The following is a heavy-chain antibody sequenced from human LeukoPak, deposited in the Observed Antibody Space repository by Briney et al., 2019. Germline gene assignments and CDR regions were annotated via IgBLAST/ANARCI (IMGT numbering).Heavy chain of an antibody. CDR3: AKFQTHYGDTFDY. J-gene: IGHJ4*02. D-gene: IGHD4-17*01. CDR2: ISGSGGST. CDR1: GFTFSSYA. V-gene: IGHV3-23*01. Sequence: GGSLRLSCAASGFTFSSYAMSWVRQAPRKGLEWVSAISGSGGSTYYADSVKGRFTISRDNSKNTLYLQMNSLRAEDTAVYYCAKFQTHYGDTFDYWGQGTLVTVSS.